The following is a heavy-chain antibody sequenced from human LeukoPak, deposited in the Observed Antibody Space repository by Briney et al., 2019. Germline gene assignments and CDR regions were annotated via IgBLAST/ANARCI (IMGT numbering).Heavy chain of an antibody. CDR1: GFTFSSSA. D-gene: IGHD5-18*01. Sequence: PGGSLRLSCAASGFTFSSSAMHWVRQAPGKGLEWVAVISYDGSNKYYAGSVKGRFTISRDNSKNTLCLQMNSLRAEDTAVYYCARDGYGLDTPMVSTIFDYWGQGTLVTVSS. CDR2: ISYDGSNK. V-gene: IGHV3-30-3*01. CDR3: ARDGYGLDTPMVSTIFDY. J-gene: IGHJ4*02.